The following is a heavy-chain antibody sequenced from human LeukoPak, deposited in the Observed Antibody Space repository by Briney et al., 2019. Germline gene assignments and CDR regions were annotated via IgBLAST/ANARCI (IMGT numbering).Heavy chain of an antibody. CDR2: INHSGST. CDR3: ARGGRYDFWSGPDYGMDV. V-gene: IGHV4-34*01. CDR1: GGSFSGYY. D-gene: IGHD3-3*01. J-gene: IGHJ6*02. Sequence: SETLSLTCAVYGGSFSGYYWSWIRQPPGKGLEWIGEINHSGSTNYNPSLKSRVTISVDTSKNQFSLKLSSVTAADTAVYYRARGGRYDFWSGPDYGMDVWGQGTTVTVSS.